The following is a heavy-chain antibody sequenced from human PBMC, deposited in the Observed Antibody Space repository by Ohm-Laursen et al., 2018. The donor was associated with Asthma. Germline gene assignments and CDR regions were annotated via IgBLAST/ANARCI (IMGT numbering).Heavy chain of an antibody. CDR2: IWYDGSNK. CDR3: ARDSDRGSSASDY. D-gene: IGHD6-6*01. J-gene: IGHJ4*02. V-gene: IGHV3-33*01. Sequence: SSLRLSCAASGFTFSSYGMHWVRQAPGKGLEWVAVIWYDGSNKYYADSVKGRFTISRDNSKNTLYLQMNSLRAEDTAVYYCARDSDRGSSASDYWGQGTLVTVSS. CDR1: GFTFSSYG.